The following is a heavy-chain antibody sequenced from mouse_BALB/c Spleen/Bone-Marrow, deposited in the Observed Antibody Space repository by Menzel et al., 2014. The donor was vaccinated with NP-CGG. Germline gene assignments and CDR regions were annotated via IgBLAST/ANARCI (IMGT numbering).Heavy chain of an antibody. D-gene: IGHD2-4*01. CDR2: ISDGGSYT. Sequence: EVMLVESGGGLVKPGGSLKLSCAASGFTFSVYYMYWVRQTPEKRLEWVATISDGGSYTYYPDSVKGRFTISRDNAKNNLYLQMSSLKSEDTAMYYCARVSYDYFDYWGQGTTLTVSS. CDR1: GFTFSVYY. J-gene: IGHJ2*01. V-gene: IGHV5-4*02. CDR3: ARVSYDYFDY.